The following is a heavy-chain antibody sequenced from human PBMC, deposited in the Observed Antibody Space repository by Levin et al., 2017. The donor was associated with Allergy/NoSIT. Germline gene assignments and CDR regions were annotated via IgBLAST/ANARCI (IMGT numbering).Heavy chain of an antibody. CDR2: IYPGDSDT. Sequence: GGSLRLSCKGSGYSFSSYWIGWVRQMPGEGLEWMGIIYPGDSDTRYSPSFQGQVTISADKSISTAYLQWSSLKASDTAMYYCARRTGDGTYNWFDPWGQGTLVTVSS. J-gene: IGHJ5*02. CDR3: ARRTGDGTYNWFDP. V-gene: IGHV5-51*01. CDR1: GYSFSSYW.